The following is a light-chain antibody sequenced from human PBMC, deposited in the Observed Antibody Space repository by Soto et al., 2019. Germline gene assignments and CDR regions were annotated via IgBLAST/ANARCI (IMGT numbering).Light chain of an antibody. J-gene: IGKJ4*01. V-gene: IGKV4-1*01. CDR1: QSVLYSSNNLNY. CDR2: WAS. CDR3: QQYYSTPLT. Sequence: DIVMTQSPDSLAVSLGERATINCKSSQSVLYSSNNLNYLAWYQQKPGQPPKLLIYWASTRESGVPDRFSGSGSGKEFTLTISSLQAEDVAVYSCQQYYSTPLTFGGGTKVQIK.